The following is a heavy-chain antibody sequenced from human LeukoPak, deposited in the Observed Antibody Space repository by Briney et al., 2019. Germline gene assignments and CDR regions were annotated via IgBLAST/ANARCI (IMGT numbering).Heavy chain of an antibody. CDR3: TREDYYGSGSYGWDY. Sequence: GGSLRLSSIASEFRFSSYWMHWVRQVPGKGLVWVARINPDGSLRSFADSVKGRFTISRDSAINTLYLQMESLRPEDTGVYYCTREDYYGSGSYGWDYWGQGTLVSVSS. D-gene: IGHD3-10*01. J-gene: IGHJ4*02. CDR1: EFRFSSYW. CDR2: INPDGSLR. V-gene: IGHV3-74*01.